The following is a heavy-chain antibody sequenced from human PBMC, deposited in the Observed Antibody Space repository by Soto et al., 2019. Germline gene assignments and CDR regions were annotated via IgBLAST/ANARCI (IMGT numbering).Heavy chain of an antibody. Sequence: ASVKVSCKASGYTFTSYCISWVRQAPGQGLEWMGWISAYNGNTNYAQKLQGRVTMTTDTSTSTAYMELRSLRSDDTAVYYCARDFGILYLYYGMDGWGQGTTVTVSS. CDR1: GYTFTSYC. V-gene: IGHV1-18*01. J-gene: IGHJ6*02. CDR2: ISAYNGNT. CDR3: ARDFGILYLYYGMDG. D-gene: IGHD3-16*01.